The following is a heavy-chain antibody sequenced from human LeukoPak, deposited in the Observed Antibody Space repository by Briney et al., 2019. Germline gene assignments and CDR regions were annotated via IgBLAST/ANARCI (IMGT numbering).Heavy chain of an antibody. D-gene: IGHD6-13*01. CDR2: IMQDGSEK. J-gene: IGHJ6*02. CDR1: GFTFSILW. CDR3: ARDPPRSTWYYDYYYGIDV. V-gene: IGHV3-7*01. Sequence: GGSPRLSCAASGFTFSILWMSWVRQAPGKWLEWVANIMQDGSEKYYVDSVKGRFTISSDNANTSLYLQMNSLSAEGTAVYYCARDPPRSTWYYDYYYGIDVWGQGTTVTVSS.